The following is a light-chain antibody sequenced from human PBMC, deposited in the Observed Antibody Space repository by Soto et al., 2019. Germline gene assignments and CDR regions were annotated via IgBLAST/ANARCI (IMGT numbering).Light chain of an antibody. V-gene: IGKV3-11*01. CDR3: QQRSNWPPIT. CDR2: DAS. CDR1: QSVSSY. Sequence: EIVLTQSPATLSLSPGERATLSFRASQSVSSYLAWYQQKPGQAPRLLIYDASNRATGIPARFSGSGFGTDFTLTISSLEPEDAAVYYCQQRSNWPPITFGQGTRLENK. J-gene: IGKJ5*01.